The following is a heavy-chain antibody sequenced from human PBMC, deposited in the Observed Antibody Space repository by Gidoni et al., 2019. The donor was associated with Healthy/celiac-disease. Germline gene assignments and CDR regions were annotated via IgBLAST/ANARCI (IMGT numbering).Heavy chain of an antibody. V-gene: IGHV3-21*01. CDR2: ISSSSSYI. Sequence: EVQLVESGGGLVKPGRSLRLSCAASGFTFSSYSMNWVRQAPGKGLEWVSSISSSSSYIYYADSVKGRFTISRDNAKNSLYLQMNSLRAEDTAVYYCARGSRMGYNYMDVWGKGTTVTVSS. J-gene: IGHJ6*03. CDR1: GFTFSSYS. CDR3: ARGSRMGYNYMDV. D-gene: IGHD1-26*01.